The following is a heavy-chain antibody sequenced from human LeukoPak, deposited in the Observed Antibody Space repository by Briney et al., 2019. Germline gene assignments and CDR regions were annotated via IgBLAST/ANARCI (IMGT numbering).Heavy chain of an antibody. D-gene: IGHD4-17*01. CDR3: ARDYGEVDY. Sequence: PSETLSLTCAVYGGSFGGYYWSWIRQPPGKGLEWIGEINHSGSTNYNPSLKSRVTISVDTSKNQFSLKLSSVTAADTAVYYCARDYGEVDYWGQGTLVTVSS. J-gene: IGHJ4*02. V-gene: IGHV4-34*01. CDR1: GGSFGGYY. CDR2: INHSGST.